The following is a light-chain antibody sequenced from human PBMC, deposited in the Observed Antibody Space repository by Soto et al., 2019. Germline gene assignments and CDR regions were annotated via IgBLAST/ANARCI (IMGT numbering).Light chain of an antibody. CDR3: QQRGNWPPTWT. CDR2: DAS. CDR1: QSIGYY. V-gene: IGKV3-11*01. J-gene: IGKJ1*01. Sequence: EIVLTQSPATLSFSPGERATLSCRASQSIGYYLAWYQEKPGQAPRLLIYDASIRATGIPARFSGSWSGTDFTLTINGLEPEDSAVYYCQQRGNWPPTWTFGQGTKVEIK.